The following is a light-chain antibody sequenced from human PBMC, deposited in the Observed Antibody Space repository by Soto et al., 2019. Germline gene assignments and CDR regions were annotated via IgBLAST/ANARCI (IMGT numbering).Light chain of an antibody. J-gene: IGKJ4*01. CDR1: QSVSSN. CDR2: GAS. CDR3: QQYNNWPLT. Sequence: EIVMTQSPATLSVSPGERATLSCRASQSVSSNLAWYQQKPGQAPRLLIYGASTRATGIPARFSGSGSGTKFTLTISSLQSEDFAVYYCQQYNNWPLTFGGGNKVEIK. V-gene: IGKV3-15*01.